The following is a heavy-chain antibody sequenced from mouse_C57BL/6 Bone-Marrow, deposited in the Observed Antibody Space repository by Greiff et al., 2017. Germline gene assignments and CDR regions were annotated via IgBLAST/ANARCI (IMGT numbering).Heavy chain of an antibody. CDR3: TTGYGYGFSY. CDR1: GFNIKDDY. V-gene: IGHV14-4*01. J-gene: IGHJ3*01. Sequence: EVQLQQSGAELVRPGASVKLSCTASGFNIKDDYMHWVKQRPEQGLEWIGWIDPENGDTEYASKFQGKATITADQSSNTAYLQLRSLTSEDTAVYYCTTGYGYGFSYWGQGTLVTVSA. D-gene: IGHD2-2*01. CDR2: IDPENGDT.